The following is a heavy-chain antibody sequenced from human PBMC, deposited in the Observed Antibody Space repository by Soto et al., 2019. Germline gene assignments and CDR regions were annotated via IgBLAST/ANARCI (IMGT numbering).Heavy chain of an antibody. CDR2: IYKSTTT. D-gene: IGHD2-15*01. V-gene: IGHV4-30-4*01. J-gene: IGHJ5*01. CDR3: ARGRYCLTGRCFPNWFDS. Sequence: SETLSLTCSVSGDSISTVDYFWAWIGQPPGQALEYNGYIYKSTTTYYNPSFESRVAISLDTSKSQFSLTVTSVTAADTAVYFCARGRYCLTGRCFPNWFDSWGQGTLVTVSS. CDR1: GDSISTVDYF.